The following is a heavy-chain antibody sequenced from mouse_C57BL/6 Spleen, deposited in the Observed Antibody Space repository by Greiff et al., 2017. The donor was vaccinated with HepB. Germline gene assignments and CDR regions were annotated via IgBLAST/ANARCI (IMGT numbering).Heavy chain of an antibody. CDR1: GFSFNTYA. CDR3: VSIYYDYGYFDV. J-gene: IGHJ1*03. V-gene: IGHV10-1*01. D-gene: IGHD2-4*01. Sequence: EVQLVESGGGLVQPKGSLKISCAASGFSFNTYAMNWVRQAPGKGVEWVARIRSKSNNYATYYADSVKDRFTISRDDSESMLYLQMNNLKTEDTAMYYCVSIYYDYGYFDVWGTGTTVTVSS. CDR2: IRSKSNNYAT.